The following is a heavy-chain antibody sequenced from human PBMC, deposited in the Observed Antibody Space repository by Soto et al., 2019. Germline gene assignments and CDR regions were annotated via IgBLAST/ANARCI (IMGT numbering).Heavy chain of an antibody. CDR3: TREQSDDNYFDP. D-gene: IGHD6-19*01. J-gene: IGHJ5*02. CDR2: IYYSGGT. V-gene: IGHV4-61*08. Sequence: SETLSLTCTVSCAALSSGGYCYTLVRQPPGKGLEWLGYIYYSGGTNYNPSLKSRVTISLDKSKSQFSLRLISVTAADTAVYYCTREQSDDNYFDPWGQGTLVTVSS. CDR1: CAALSSGGYC.